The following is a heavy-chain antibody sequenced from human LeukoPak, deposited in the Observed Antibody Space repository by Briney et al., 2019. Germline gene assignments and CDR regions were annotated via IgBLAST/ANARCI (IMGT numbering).Heavy chain of an antibody. J-gene: IGHJ4*02. D-gene: IGHD3-16*02. V-gene: IGHV1-2*02. Sequence: ASVKVSCKASGYTFTGYYMHWVRQAPGQGLELMGWINPNSGGTNYAQKFQGRVTMTRDTSISTAYMELSRLRSDDTAVYYCARGSSNSIMITFGGVIVPFDYWGQGTLVTVSS. CDR1: GYTFTGYY. CDR2: INPNSGGT. CDR3: ARGSSNSIMITFGGVIVPFDY.